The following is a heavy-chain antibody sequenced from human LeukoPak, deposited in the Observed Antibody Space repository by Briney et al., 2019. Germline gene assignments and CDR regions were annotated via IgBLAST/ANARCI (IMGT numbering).Heavy chain of an antibody. Sequence: GGSLRLSCAVSGITLSNYGMSWVRQAPGKGLEWVAGISGSGGSTNYADSVKGRFTISRDNPRNTLYLQMNSLRAEDTAVYFCAKRGVVIRVILVGFHKEAYYFDSWGQGALVTVSS. CDR3: AKRGVVIRVILVGFHKEAYYFDS. D-gene: IGHD3-22*01. J-gene: IGHJ4*02. CDR2: ISGSGGST. CDR1: GITLSNYG. V-gene: IGHV3-23*01.